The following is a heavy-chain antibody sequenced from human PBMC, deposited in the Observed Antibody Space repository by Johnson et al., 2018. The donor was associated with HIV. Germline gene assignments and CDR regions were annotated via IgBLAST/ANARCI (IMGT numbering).Heavy chain of an antibody. CDR2: MSYDGSSK. CDR3: ARDQAIFGVVLASDAFDI. CDR1: GFTFSSYA. Sequence: VQPGRSLRLSCAASGFTFSSYAMHWVRQAPGKGLEWVAVMSYDGSSKYYADSVKGRFTISRDNSRNTLYLQMNSLRAEDTAVYYCARDQAIFGVVLASDAFDIWGQGTMVTVSS. V-gene: IGHV3-30*04. J-gene: IGHJ3*02. D-gene: IGHD3-3*01.